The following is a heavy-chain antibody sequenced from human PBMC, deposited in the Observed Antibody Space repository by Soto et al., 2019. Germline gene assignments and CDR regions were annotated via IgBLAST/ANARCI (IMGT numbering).Heavy chain of an antibody. V-gene: IGHV4-34*01. Sequence: PSETLSLTCAVYGGSFSGYYWSWIRQPPGKGLEWIGEITHSGSTNYNPSLKSRVTISVDTSKNQFSLKLSSVTAADTAVYYCARGYGSGSYYYYYYGMDVWGQGTTVTVSS. D-gene: IGHD3-10*01. J-gene: IGHJ6*02. CDR2: ITHSGST. CDR3: ARGYGSGSYYYYYYGMDV. CDR1: GGSFSGYY.